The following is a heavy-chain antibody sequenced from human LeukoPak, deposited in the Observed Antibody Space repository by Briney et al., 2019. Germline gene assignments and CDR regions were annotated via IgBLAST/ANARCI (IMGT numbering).Heavy chain of an antibody. V-gene: IGHV1-46*01. CDR3: ARDLGVGNYVSWFDP. CDR1: GYTFTSYY. J-gene: IGHJ5*02. D-gene: IGHD4-11*01. Sequence: GASVTVSCTASGYTFTSYYMHWVRQAPGQGLEWMGIINPSGGSTSYAQKFQGRVTMTRDTSTSTVYMELSSLRSEDTAVYYCARDLGVGNYVSWFDPWGQGTLVTVSS. CDR2: INPSGGST.